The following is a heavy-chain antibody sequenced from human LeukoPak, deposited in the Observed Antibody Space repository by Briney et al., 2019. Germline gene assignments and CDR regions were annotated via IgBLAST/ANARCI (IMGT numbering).Heavy chain of an antibody. CDR3: ARDRVGGSYVFDI. J-gene: IGHJ3*02. D-gene: IGHD1-26*01. CDR2: ISDSSGYT. Sequence: GGSLRLSCAASGFPFRSYSMNWVRQAPGKGLEWVSYISDSSGYTKDADSVKGRFTISRDNAKKSLYLQMNSLRAEDTAVYYCARDRVGGSYVFDIWGQGTMVTVSS. V-gene: IGHV3-21*05. CDR1: GFPFRSYS.